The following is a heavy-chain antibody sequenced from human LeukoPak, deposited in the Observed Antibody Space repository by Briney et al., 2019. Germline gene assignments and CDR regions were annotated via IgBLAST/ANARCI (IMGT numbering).Heavy chain of an antibody. Sequence: GGSLRLSCVASGFTSTIYAMSWVRQAPGKGLEWVTATSGSYTWYADSVKGRFTISRDNSKNTLYLQMDSLRAEDSAFYYCAKGSTGSRPYYFDYWGQGTLVTVSS. CDR1: GFTSTIYA. D-gene: IGHD1-14*01. V-gene: IGHV3-23*01. J-gene: IGHJ4*02. CDR3: AKGSTGSRPYYFDY. CDR2: TSGSYT.